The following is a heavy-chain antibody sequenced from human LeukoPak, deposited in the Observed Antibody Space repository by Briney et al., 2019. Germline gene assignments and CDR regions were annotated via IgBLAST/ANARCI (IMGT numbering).Heavy chain of an antibody. V-gene: IGHV3-66*02. J-gene: IGHJ4*02. CDR3: AILAAAGTIVDY. CDR2: IYSGGST. D-gene: IGHD6-13*01. CDR1: GFTFSSYA. Sequence: PGGSLRLSCAASGFTFSSYAMSWIRQAPGKGLEWVSVIYSGGSTYYADSVKGRFTISRDNSKNTLYLQMNSLRAEDTAVYYCAILAAAGTIVDYWGQGTLVTVSS.